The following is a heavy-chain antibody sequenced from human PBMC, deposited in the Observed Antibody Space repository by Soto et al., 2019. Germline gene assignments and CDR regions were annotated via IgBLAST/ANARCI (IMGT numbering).Heavy chain of an antibody. CDR3: ARHRGYYDYIWGSYRSPNFDY. D-gene: IGHD3-16*02. Sequence: SETLSLTCTVSGGSISSSSYYWGWIRQPPGKGLEWIGSIYYSGSTYYNPSLKSRVTISVDTSKNQFSLKLSSVTAADTAVYYCARHRGYYDYIWGSYRSPNFDYWGQGTLVTVSS. CDR2: IYYSGST. V-gene: IGHV4-39*01. CDR1: GGSISSSSYY. J-gene: IGHJ4*02.